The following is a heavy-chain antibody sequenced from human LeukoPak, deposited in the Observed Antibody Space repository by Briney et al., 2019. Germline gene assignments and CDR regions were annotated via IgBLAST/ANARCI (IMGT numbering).Heavy chain of an antibody. J-gene: IGHJ4*02. V-gene: IGHV1-24*01. CDR2: FQFIDSET. CDR1: GSSLSELF. D-gene: IGHD5-18*01. CDR3: AAGRPYSLLDY. Sequence: ASVKVSCTVSGSSLSELFLYWVRQAPGKGLEWMGFFQFIDSETYHAQNFQGRVTTTADSSTETACMDLRRLSSAETALYYCAAGRPYSLLDYSGERALGSVS.